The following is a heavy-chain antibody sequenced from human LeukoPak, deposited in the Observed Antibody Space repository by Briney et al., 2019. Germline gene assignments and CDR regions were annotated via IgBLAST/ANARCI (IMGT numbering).Heavy chain of an antibody. CDR3: AISSPRRYGMDV. CDR2: ISGSGGST. V-gene: IGHV3-23*01. Sequence: EGSLRLSCAASGFTFSSYAMSWVRQAPGKGLEWVSAISGSGGSTYYADSVKGRFTISRDNSKNTLYLQMNSLRAEDTAVYYCAISSPRRYGMDVWGQGTTVTVSS. J-gene: IGHJ6*02. CDR1: GFTFSSYA.